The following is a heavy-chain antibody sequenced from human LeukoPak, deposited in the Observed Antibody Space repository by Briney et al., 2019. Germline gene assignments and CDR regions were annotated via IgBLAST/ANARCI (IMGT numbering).Heavy chain of an antibody. Sequence: GGALRLSCVGSGFIFGDYWMRWVRQAPGEGLEWVATINQNGGVKYYVDSVKGRFTISRDNAKTSLFLQMNSLRIDDTAMYYCTRTVNSASDFWGQGTLVTVSS. V-gene: IGHV3-7*03. J-gene: IGHJ4*02. CDR1: GFIFGDYW. CDR3: TRTVNSASDF. CDR2: INQNGGVK. D-gene: IGHD4-23*01.